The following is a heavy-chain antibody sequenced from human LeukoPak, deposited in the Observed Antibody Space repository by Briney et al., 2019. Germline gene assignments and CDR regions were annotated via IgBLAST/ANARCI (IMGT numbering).Heavy chain of an antibody. Sequence: SVKVSCKASGGTFSSYAISWVRQAPGQGLEWMGGIIPIFGKANYAQKFQGRVTITTDESTSTAYMELSSLRSEDTAVYYCARSTGYSGYGVNLDYWGQGTLVTVSS. V-gene: IGHV1-69*05. J-gene: IGHJ4*02. D-gene: IGHD5-12*01. CDR2: IIPIFGKA. CDR1: GGTFSSYA. CDR3: ARSTGYSGYGVNLDY.